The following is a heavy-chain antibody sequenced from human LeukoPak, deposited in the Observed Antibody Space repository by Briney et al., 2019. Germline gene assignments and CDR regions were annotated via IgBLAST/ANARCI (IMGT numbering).Heavy chain of an antibody. D-gene: IGHD6-19*01. CDR1: GYTFTSYA. CDR3: ASHPTSGRWEQWPGLDY. CDR2: INAGNGNT. J-gene: IGHJ4*02. V-gene: IGHV1-3*01. Sequence: ASVKVSCKASGYTFTSYAMHWVRQAPGQRLEWMGWINAGNGNTKYSQKFQGRVTITRDTSASTAYMELSSLRSEDTAVYYCASHPTSGRWEQWPGLDYWGQGTLVTVSS.